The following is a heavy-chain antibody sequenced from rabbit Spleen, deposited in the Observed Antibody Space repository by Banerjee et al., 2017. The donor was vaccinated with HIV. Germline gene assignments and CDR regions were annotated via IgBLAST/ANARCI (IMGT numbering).Heavy chain of an antibody. V-gene: IGHV1S45*01. Sequence: QEQLEESGGDLVKPGASLTLTCTASGFSFSSSYWICWVRQAPGKGLEWIACIYAGSSGSTYYASWAKGRFTISKTSSTTVTLQMTSLTAADTATYFCARDLAGVIGWNFGWWGQGTLVTVS. D-gene: IGHD4-1*01. J-gene: IGHJ3*01. CDR1: GFSFSSSYW. CDR2: IYAGSSGST. CDR3: ARDLAGVIGWNFGW.